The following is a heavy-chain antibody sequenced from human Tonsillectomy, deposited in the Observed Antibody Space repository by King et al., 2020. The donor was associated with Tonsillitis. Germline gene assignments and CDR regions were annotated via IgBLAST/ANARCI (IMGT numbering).Heavy chain of an antibody. J-gene: IGHJ3*02. D-gene: IGHD3-22*01. CDR3: ARDSRYYYDSSGSIPPFAFDI. CDR2: ISYDGSNK. Sequence: VQLVESGGGVVQPGRSLRLSCAASGFTFSSYAMHWVRQAPGKGLEWVAVISYDGSNKYYADSVKGRFTISRDNSKNTLYLQMNSLRAEDTAVYYCARDSRYYYDSSGSIPPFAFDIWGQGTMVTVSS. V-gene: IGHV3-30-3*01. CDR1: GFTFSSYA.